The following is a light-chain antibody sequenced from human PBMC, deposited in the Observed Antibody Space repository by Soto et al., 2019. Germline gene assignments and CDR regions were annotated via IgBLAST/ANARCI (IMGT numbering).Light chain of an antibody. V-gene: IGKV3-20*01. J-gene: IGKJ4*01. CDR2: DAS. Sequence: IVFTQSPSTLSLSPGERVTLFCRASQTVRNNYLAWYQQKPGQAPRLLIYDASSRATGIPDRFSGGGSGTDFTLTISRLEPEDFAVYYCQQFSSYPLTFGGGTKVDIK. CDR1: QTVRNNY. CDR3: QQFSSYPLT.